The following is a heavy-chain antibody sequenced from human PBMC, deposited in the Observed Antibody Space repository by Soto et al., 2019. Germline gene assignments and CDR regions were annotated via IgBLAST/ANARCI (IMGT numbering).Heavy chain of an antibody. CDR2: ISGSGGST. Sequence: GGSLRLSCAASGFTFSSYAMSWVRQAPGKGLEWVSAISGSGGSTYYADSVKGRFTISRDNSKNTLYLQMNSLRAEDTAVYYCAKIPTLALLWFGELLTVYYYYMDVWGKGTTVTVSS. J-gene: IGHJ6*03. CDR3: AKIPTLALLWFGELLTVYYYYMDV. CDR1: GFTFSSYA. D-gene: IGHD3-10*01. V-gene: IGHV3-23*01.